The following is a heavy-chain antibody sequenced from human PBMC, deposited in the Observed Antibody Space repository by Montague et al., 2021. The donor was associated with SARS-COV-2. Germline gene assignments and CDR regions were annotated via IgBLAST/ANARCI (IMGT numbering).Heavy chain of an antibody. V-gene: IGHV4-31*03. CDR3: ARLTAGYCSGGSCYWGTGFDY. D-gene: IGHD2-15*01. J-gene: IGHJ4*02. CDR1: GGSISSGGYY. CDR2: IYYSGST. Sequence: TLSLTCTVSGGSISSGGYYWSWIRQHPGKGLERIGYIYYSGSTYYNPSLKSRVTISVDTSKNQFSLKLSSVTAADTAAYYCARLTAGYCSGGSCYWGTGFDYWGQGTLVTVSS.